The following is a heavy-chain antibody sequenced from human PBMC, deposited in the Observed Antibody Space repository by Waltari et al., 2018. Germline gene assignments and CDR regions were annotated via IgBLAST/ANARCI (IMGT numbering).Heavy chain of an antibody. D-gene: IGHD6-13*01. J-gene: IGHJ4*02. CDR3: ARGRAADGQALFDY. Sequence: QVQVQQWGAGLLKPSETLSLPCAGVGGSFNSYYWTWIRQPPGKGLEWIGEVNQSGSTKYNPSLKSRVTISVDTSKNQLSLEVNSVTAADTAVYYCARGRAADGQALFDYWGQGTLVTVSS. CDR1: GGSFNSYY. CDR2: VNQSGST. V-gene: IGHV4-34*01.